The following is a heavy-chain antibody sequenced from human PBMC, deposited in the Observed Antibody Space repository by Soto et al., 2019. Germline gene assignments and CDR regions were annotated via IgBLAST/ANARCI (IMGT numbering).Heavy chain of an antibody. CDR2: IIPIFGTA. Sequence: QVQLVQSGAEVKKPGSSVKVSCKASGGTFSSYAISWVRHAPGQGLEWMGGIIPIFGTANCAQKFQGRVTITADESTSTAYMELISLRSEDTAVYYCATYYCDRSGYSLDYWFQGTMVTVSS. V-gene: IGHV1-69*01. CDR1: GGTFSSYA. D-gene: IGHD3-22*01. J-gene: IGHJ4*02. CDR3: ATYYCDRSGYSLDY.